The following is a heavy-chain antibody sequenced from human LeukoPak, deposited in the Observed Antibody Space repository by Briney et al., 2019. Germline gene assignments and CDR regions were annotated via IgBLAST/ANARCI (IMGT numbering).Heavy chain of an antibody. CDR2: FYHGGST. J-gene: IGHJ2*01. V-gene: IGHV4-30-2*01. Sequence: SQTLPLTCTVSGGSITGGGYSWSWIRQAPGKGLEWIGYFYHGGSTSYNPSLRSRVTISVDRSKNQFSLKLTSVTAADTAVYYCARSAFAEGYFDLWGRGTLVTASS. CDR1: GGSITGGGYS. CDR3: ARSAFAEGYFDL.